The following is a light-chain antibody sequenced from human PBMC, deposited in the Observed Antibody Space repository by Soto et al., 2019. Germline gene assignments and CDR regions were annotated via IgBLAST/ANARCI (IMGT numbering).Light chain of an antibody. Sequence: EIVLTQSPGTLSLSPGERATLPCRASHSVSSSYLAWYQQKPGQAPRLLIYGASSRATGIPDRFRGSGSGTDFTLSISRLEPEDFAVYYCQQYGGSPPITFGQGTRLEIK. J-gene: IGKJ5*01. V-gene: IGKV3-20*01. CDR2: GAS. CDR3: QQYGGSPPIT. CDR1: HSVSSSY.